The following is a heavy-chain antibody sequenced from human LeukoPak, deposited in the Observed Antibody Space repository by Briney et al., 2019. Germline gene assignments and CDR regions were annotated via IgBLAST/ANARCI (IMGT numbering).Heavy chain of an antibody. CDR1: GYTFTSYG. Sequence: ASVKVSCKASGYTFTSYGISWVRQAPGQGLEWMGWISAYNGNTNYAQKLQGRVTMTTDTSTSTAYMELRSLRSDDTAVYYCARREGTLRYFDWLSSTGAFDIWGQGTMVTVSS. D-gene: IGHD3-9*01. V-gene: IGHV1-18*01. CDR2: ISAYNGNT. J-gene: IGHJ3*02. CDR3: ARREGTLRYFDWLSSTGAFDI.